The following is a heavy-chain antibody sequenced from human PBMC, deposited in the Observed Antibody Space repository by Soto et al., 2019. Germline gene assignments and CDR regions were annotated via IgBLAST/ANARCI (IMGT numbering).Heavy chain of an antibody. V-gene: IGHV3-23*01. CDR1: GFTFNTYD. J-gene: IGHJ6*02. CDR2: IATTGETT. CDR3: ARGYDFWSGYYYPYGMDV. Sequence: PGGSLRLSCAASGFTFNTYDMSWVRQAPGTGLEWVSSIATTGETTFYADSVRGRFTISRDNSKNTLYLQMNSLRAEDTAVYYCARGYDFWSGYYYPYGMDVWGQGTTVTVSS. D-gene: IGHD3-3*01.